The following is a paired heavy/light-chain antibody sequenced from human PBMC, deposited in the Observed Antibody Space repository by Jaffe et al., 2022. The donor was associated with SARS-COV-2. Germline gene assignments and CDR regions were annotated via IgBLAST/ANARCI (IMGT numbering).Light chain of an antibody. V-gene: IGLV5-45*02. Sequence: QAVLTQPSSLSASPGASASLTCTLRSDINVGICRIYWYRLKPGSPPQYLLRYNSDSDKQQGSGVPSRFSGSKDASANAGVLLISGLQSDDEADYYCMIWHSSAWVFGGGTKLTVL. CDR1: SDINVGICR. CDR3: MIWHSSAWV. CDR2: YNSDSDK. J-gene: IGLJ3*02.
Heavy chain of an antibody. V-gene: IGHV4-34*01. CDR1: GGSFSGYY. CDR3: ARGPLGRLAGSYLAYGMDV. D-gene: IGHD1-26*01. J-gene: IGHJ6*02. CDR2: INHSGST. Sequence: QVQLQQWGAGLLKPSETLSLTCGVNGGSFSGYYWNWIRQTPGKGLEWIGEINHSGSTNYNPSLKSRVTISVDTSKNHFSLSLSSVTAADTAVYYCARGPLGRLAGSYLAYGMDVWGQGTSVTVSS.